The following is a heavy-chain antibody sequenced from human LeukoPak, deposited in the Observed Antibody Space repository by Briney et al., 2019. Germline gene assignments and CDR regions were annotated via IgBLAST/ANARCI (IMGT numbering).Heavy chain of an antibody. J-gene: IGHJ4*02. CDR3: ARDPIGSRWPYYFDY. V-gene: IGHV1-3*01. D-gene: IGHD6-13*01. CDR2: INAGNGNT. Sequence: APVKVSCKASGYTFTTYAMHWVRQAPGQRLEWMGWINAGNGNTKYSQKFQARVTITRDTSASTAYMELSSLRSEDTAVYYCARDPIGSRWPYYFDYWGQGTLVTVSS. CDR1: GYTFTTYA.